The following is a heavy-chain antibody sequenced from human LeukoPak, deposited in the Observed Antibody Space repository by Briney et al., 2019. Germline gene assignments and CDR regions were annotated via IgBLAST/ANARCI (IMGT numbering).Heavy chain of an antibody. CDR1: GGTFSSYA. D-gene: IGHD3-16*02. CDR2: IIPIFGTA. Sequence: ASVKVSCKASGGTFSSYAISWVRQAPGQGLEWMGGIIPIFGTANYAQKFQGRVTITADESTSTAYMELSSLRSEDTAVYYCAREGVGGYDYVWGSYHPDAFGIWGQGTMVTVSS. CDR3: AREGVGGYDYVWGSYHPDAFGI. V-gene: IGHV1-69*13. J-gene: IGHJ3*02.